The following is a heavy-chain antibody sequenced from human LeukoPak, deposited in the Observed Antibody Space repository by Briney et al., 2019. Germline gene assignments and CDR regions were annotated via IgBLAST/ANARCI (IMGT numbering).Heavy chain of an antibody. D-gene: IGHD1-1*01. Sequence: AETLSLTCTVSGGSISTYYWSWIRQPPGKGLEWIGYISYTVTSNYNPSLKSRVTISVDTSKNQFSLKLSSVTAADTAVYYCARVGDWNDLVYWGQGTLVTVSS. CDR1: GGSISTYY. CDR3: ARVGDWNDLVY. V-gene: IGHV4-59*01. CDR2: ISYTVTS. J-gene: IGHJ4*02.